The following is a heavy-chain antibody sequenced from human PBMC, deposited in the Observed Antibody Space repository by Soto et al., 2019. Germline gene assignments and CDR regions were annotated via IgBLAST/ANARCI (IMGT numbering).Heavy chain of an antibody. CDR2: INAGNGNT. CDR3: AREEPGGGWGVGYYYGMAV. J-gene: IGHJ6*02. Sequence: QVQLVQSGAEVKKPGASVKVSCEASGYTFSNYAMHWVRQAPGQRLEWMGWINAGNGNTKYSQNFQGRVTITRDTSASTAYMELGSLRFEDTAVYYCAREEPGGGWGVGYYYGMAVWGQGTTVTVSS. CDR1: GYTFSNYA. V-gene: IGHV1-3*01. D-gene: IGHD2-15*01.